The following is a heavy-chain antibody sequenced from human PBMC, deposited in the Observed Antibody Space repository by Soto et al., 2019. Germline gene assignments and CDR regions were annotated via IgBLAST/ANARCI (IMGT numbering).Heavy chain of an antibody. D-gene: IGHD3-22*01. V-gene: IGHV3-23*01. CDR3: AKTRLYDNNDYHRDGFDV. CDR1: GFRFWTYS. CDR2: ISGSGAAT. J-gene: IGHJ3*01. Sequence: EMKLLESGGGLVQPGGSLRLSCAASGFRFWTYSMSWVRQAPRKGLEWVSGISGSGAATYYTESVKGRFTVSRDNSKDPLFLQMNTLRVEDTAVYYCAKTRLYDNNDYHRDGFDVWGPGTVVTVSS.